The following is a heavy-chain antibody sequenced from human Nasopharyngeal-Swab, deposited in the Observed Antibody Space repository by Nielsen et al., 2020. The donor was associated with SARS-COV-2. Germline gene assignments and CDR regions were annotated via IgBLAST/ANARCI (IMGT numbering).Heavy chain of an antibody. D-gene: IGHD2-2*01. CDR1: GFSFSSYS. Sequence: GESLQLSCAASGFSFSSYSMNWVRQAPGKGLEWVSYISSSSSTIYYADSVKGRFTISRDNAKNSLYLQMNSLRAEDTAVYYCARGGADCSSTSCYVSYYYYYMDVWGKGTTVTVSS. V-gene: IGHV3-48*01. CDR2: ISSSSSTI. CDR3: ARGGADCSSTSCYVSYYYYYMDV. J-gene: IGHJ6*03.